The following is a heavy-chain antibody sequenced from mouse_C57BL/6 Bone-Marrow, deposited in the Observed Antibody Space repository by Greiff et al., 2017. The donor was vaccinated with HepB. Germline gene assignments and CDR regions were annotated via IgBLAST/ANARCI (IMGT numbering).Heavy chain of an antibody. D-gene: IGHD2-3*01. V-gene: IGHV1-69*01. CDR2: IDPSDSYT. Sequence: QVQLQQPGAELVMPGASVKLSCKASGYTFTSYWMHWVKQRPGQGLEWIGEIDPSDSYTNYNQKFKGKSTLTVDKSSSTAYMQLSSLTSEDSAVYYCARSGPGGYSPWFAYWGQGTLVTVAA. J-gene: IGHJ3*01. CDR3: ARSGPGGYSPWFAY. CDR1: GYTFTSYW.